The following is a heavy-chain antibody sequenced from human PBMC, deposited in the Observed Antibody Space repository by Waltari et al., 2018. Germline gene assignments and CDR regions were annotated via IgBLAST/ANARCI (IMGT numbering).Heavy chain of an antibody. CDR1: GFTFSNYR. D-gene: IGHD6-19*01. V-gene: IGHV3-21*01. J-gene: IGHJ4*02. CDR3: ARGDGSSGLDY. Sequence: VQLVESGGGLFKPGGSLRLSCAASGFTFSNYRMNWVRQAPGKGLEWVSFISSSTSYINYADSVRGRFTISRDNARNSLYLQMNSLRADDTAVYYCARGDGSSGLDYWGQGILVTVSS. CDR2: ISSSTSYI.